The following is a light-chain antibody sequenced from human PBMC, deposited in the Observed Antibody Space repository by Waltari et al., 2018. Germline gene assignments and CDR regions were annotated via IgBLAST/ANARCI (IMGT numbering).Light chain of an antibody. V-gene: IGLV2-14*01. CDR3: SSYSSGSTLVL. CDR1: SSDVGRSNY. CDR2: RVT. Sequence: QSALSQPASVSGSPGQSITISCTGTSSDVGRSNYVSWYQRHPNKAPRLIIYRVTDRPSGVSSRFSGSKSGNTASLTISGLQAEDEADYHCSSYSSGSTLVLFGGGTKLTVL. J-gene: IGLJ3*02.